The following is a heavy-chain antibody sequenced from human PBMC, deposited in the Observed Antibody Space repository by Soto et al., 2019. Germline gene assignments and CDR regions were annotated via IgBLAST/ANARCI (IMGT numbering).Heavy chain of an antibody. CDR3: AKDISNYGSGSYDLDY. J-gene: IGHJ4*02. CDR1: GFTFDDYA. V-gene: IGHV3-9*01. Sequence: EVQLVESGGGLVQPGRSLRLSCAASGFTFDDYAMHWVRQAPGKGLEWVSGISWNSGSIGYADSVKGRFTISRDNAKNSLYLQMNSLRAEDTALYYCAKDISNYGSGSYDLDYWGQGTLVTVSS. D-gene: IGHD3-10*01. CDR2: ISWNSGSI.